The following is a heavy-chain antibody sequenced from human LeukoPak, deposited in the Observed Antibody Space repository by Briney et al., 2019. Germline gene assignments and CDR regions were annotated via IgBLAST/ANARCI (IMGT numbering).Heavy chain of an antibody. CDR2: ISWNSGSI. Sequence: PEGAMRLSWADTGFTCEDYAMDWVRQAPGKGLEWVSGISWNSGSIGYADSVKGRFTISRDNAKNSLYLQMNSLRAEDTALYYCAKDYFKDAHYFDYWGQGTLVTVSS. D-gene: IGHD2/OR15-2a*01. CDR3: AKDYFKDAHYFDY. J-gene: IGHJ4*02. CDR1: GFTCEDYA. V-gene: IGHV3-9*01.